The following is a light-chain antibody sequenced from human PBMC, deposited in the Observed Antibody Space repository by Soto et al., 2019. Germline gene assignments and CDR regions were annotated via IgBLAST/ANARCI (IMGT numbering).Light chain of an antibody. CDR3: GSWDSDSYV. V-gene: IGLV1-51*01. CDR2: DDD. J-gene: IGLJ1*01. Sequence: QSVLTQPPSVSAAPGQRVTISCSGSSSNIGGNSVSWYQQLPGTAPKLLIYDDDKRPSGIPDRFSGSKSGTSATLGITGFQTGDEADYYCGSWDSDSYVFGSGTKVTV. CDR1: SSNIGGNS.